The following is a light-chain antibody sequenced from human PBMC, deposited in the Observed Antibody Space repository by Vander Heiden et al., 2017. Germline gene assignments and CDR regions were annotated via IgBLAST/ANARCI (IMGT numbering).Light chain of an antibody. CDR1: QSVRNN. V-gene: IGKV3-15*01. Sequence: EIVMRQSPDILSVSPGERVTLSCRASQSVRNNLAWYQQKPGQAPRLLIHGTSTRATGVPARFSGRGSGTEFTLTISSLQSEDFAVYYCQQYDKWPPITFGQGTRLDIK. CDR3: QQYDKWPPIT. J-gene: IGKJ5*01. CDR2: GTS.